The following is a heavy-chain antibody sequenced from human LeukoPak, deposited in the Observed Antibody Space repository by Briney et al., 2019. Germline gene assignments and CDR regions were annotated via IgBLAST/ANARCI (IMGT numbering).Heavy chain of an antibody. CDR3: ANDDCSSTSCYTHYYYYGMDV. J-gene: IGHJ6*02. Sequence: GGSLRLSCAASGFTFSSYGMHWVRQAPGKGLEWGAVISYDGSNKYYADSVKGRFTISRDNSKNTLYLQMNSLRAEDTAVYYCANDDCSSTSCYTHYYYYGMDVWGQGTTVTVSS. V-gene: IGHV3-30*18. CDR1: GFTFSSYG. CDR2: ISYDGSNK. D-gene: IGHD2-2*02.